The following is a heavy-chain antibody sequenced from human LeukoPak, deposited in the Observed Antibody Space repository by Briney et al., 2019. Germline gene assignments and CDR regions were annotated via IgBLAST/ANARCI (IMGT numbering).Heavy chain of an antibody. CDR1: GGTFSSYA. Sequence: WASVTVSCKASGGTFSSYAISWVRQAPGQGLEWMGWIIPIFGIANYAQKFQGRVTITADKSTSTAYMELSSLRSEDTAVYYCAPYYYGSGSYYQPVDYWGQGTLVTVSS. CDR3: APYYYGSGSYYQPVDY. CDR2: IIPIFGIA. V-gene: IGHV1-69*10. D-gene: IGHD3-10*01. J-gene: IGHJ4*02.